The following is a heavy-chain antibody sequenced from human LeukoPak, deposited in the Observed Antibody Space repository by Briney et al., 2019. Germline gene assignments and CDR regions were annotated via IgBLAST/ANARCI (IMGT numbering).Heavy chain of an antibody. D-gene: IGHD2-15*01. V-gene: IGHV4-39*07. CDR2: IYYSGST. CDR3: ARDIVVVVRGADWFDP. J-gene: IGHJ5*02. CDR1: GGSISSSSYY. Sequence: PSETLSLTYTVSGGSISSSSYYWGWIRQPPGKGLEWIGSIYYSGSTYYNPSLKSRVTISVDTSKNQFSLKLSSVTAADTAVYYCARDIVVVVRGADWFDPWGQGTLVTVSS.